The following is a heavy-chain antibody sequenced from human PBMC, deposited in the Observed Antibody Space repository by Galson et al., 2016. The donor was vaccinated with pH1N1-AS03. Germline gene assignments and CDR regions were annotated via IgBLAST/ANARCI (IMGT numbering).Heavy chain of an antibody. V-gene: IGHV1-2*02. J-gene: IGHJ4*02. D-gene: IGHD3-10*01. CDR2: INSNSGDT. Sequence: SVKVSCKASGDSFSGYYMHWVRQAPGQGLEWMGWINSNSGDTKYAQKFQGRVTMTRDTSIRTVYMDLSGLRFDDTALYYFARDRDYYGSGSYYNGVIGSFDYWGQGTLVTVSS. CDR1: GDSFSGYY. CDR3: ARDRDYYGSGSYYNGVIGSFDY.